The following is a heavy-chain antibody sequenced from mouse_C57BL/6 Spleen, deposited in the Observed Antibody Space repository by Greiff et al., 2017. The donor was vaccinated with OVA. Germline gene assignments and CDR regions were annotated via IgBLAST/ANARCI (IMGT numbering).Heavy chain of an antibody. V-gene: IGHV1-80*01. CDR1: GYAFSSYW. CDR3: ARGDYDGDAMDY. J-gene: IGHJ4*01. CDR2: IYPGDGDT. Sequence: VQLQQSGAELVKPGASVKISCKASGYAFSSYWMNWVKQRPGKGLEWIGQIYPGDGDTNYNGKFKGKATLTADKSSSTAYMQLSSLTSEDSAVYFCARGDYDGDAMDYWGQGTSVTVSS. D-gene: IGHD2-4*01.